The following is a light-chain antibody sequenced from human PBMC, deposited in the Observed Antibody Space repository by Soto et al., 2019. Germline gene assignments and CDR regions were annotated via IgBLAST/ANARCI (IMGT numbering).Light chain of an antibody. V-gene: IGLV1-44*01. Sequence: QAVVTQPPSASGTPGQRVTISCSGGSSNVGSNSVNWYQQLPGTAPKLLIYANSHRPSGVPDRFSGSKSGTSASLAISGLQSEDEADYFCAAWDDNLNGWVFGGGTKLTVL. J-gene: IGLJ3*02. CDR1: SSNVGSNS. CDR2: ANS. CDR3: AAWDDNLNGWV.